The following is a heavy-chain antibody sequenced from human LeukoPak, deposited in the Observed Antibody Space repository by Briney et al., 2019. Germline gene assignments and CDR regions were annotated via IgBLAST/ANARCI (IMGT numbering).Heavy chain of an antibody. CDR2: IYHSGST. D-gene: IGHD3-10*01. CDR3: ARDSYYFGSGSDNTPYNWFDP. Sequence: SGTLSLTCAVSRGSISSNNWWSWVRRPPGKRLEWIAEIYHSGSTNYNPSLKSRVTISVDKSKNQFSLKLSSVTAADTAMYYCARDSYYFGSGSDNTPYNWFDPWGQGTLVTVSS. CDR1: RGSISSNNW. V-gene: IGHV4-4*02. J-gene: IGHJ5*02.